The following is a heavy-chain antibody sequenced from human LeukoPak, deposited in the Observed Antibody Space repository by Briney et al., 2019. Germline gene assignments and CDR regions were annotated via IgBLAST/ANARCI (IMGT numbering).Heavy chain of an antibody. D-gene: IGHD3-3*01. V-gene: IGHV3-21*01. Sequence: SGGSLRLSCAASGFTFSSYTMNWVRQAPGKGLEWVSSISTSSIYIYYADSVKGRFTISRDNAKNSLYLQMNSLRAEDTAVYYCAREITIFGVAFDYWGQGTLVTVSS. CDR3: AREITIFGVAFDY. CDR1: GFTFSSYT. CDR2: ISTSSIYI. J-gene: IGHJ4*02.